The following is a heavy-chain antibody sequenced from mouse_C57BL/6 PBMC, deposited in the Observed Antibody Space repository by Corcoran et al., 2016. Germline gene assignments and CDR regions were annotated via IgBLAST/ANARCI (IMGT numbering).Heavy chain of an antibody. Sequence: QIQLVQSGPELKKPGETVKISCKASGYTFTTYGMSWVKQAPGKGLKWMGWINTYSGVPTYADDFKGRFAFSLETSASTAYLQINNLKNEDTATYFCATTGRRNPDYWGQGTTLTVSS. J-gene: IGHJ2*01. CDR2: INTYSGVP. CDR3: ATTGRRNPDY. V-gene: IGHV9-3*01. D-gene: IGHD4-1*02. CDR1: GYTFTTYG.